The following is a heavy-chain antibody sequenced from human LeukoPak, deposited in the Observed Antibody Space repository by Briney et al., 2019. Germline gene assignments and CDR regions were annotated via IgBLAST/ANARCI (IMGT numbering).Heavy chain of an antibody. D-gene: IGHD6-19*01. J-gene: IGHJ4*02. CDR3: ARAVSGRFDY. CDR1: GGSFSGYY. Sequence: SETLSLTCAVYGGSFSGYYWSWIRQPPGKGLEWIGEINHSGSTNYNPSLKSRVTISVDTSKNQFSLKLSSVTAADTAIYYCARAVSGRFDYWGQGTLVTVSS. CDR2: INHSGST. V-gene: IGHV4-34*01.